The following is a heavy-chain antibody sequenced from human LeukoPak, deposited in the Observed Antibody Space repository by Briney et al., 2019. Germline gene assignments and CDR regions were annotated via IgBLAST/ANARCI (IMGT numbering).Heavy chain of an antibody. V-gene: IGHV3-74*01. D-gene: IGHD6-19*01. Sequence: GGSLRLSCAASGFAFSNFWMHWVRQVPGKGLVWVSLINSDGTSARYADSVKGRFTISRDNSKNTLFLQMDSLRAKDTAIYYCAPPPANGWYWGQGTLVTVSS. CDR2: INSDGTSA. CDR1: GFAFSNFW. J-gene: IGHJ4*02. CDR3: APPPANGWY.